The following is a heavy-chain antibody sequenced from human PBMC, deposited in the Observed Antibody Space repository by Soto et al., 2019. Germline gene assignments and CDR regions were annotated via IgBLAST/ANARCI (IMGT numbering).Heavy chain of an antibody. D-gene: IGHD6-13*01. Sequence: SETLSLTCTVSGGSISSCGYYWSWIRQHPGKGLEWIGYIYYSGSTYYNPSLKSRVTISVDTSKNQFSLKLSSVTAADTAVYYCARAPIAAAGHDYWGQGTLVTVSS. CDR3: ARAPIAAAGHDY. CDR1: GGSISSCGYY. CDR2: IYYSGST. V-gene: IGHV4-31*03. J-gene: IGHJ4*02.